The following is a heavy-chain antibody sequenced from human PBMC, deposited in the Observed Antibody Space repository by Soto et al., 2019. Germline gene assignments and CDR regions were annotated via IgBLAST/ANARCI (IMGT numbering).Heavy chain of an antibody. V-gene: IGHV3-30-3*01. J-gene: IGHJ4*02. Sequence: SCKASGTIFRTYAIHWVRQAPGKGLEWVATISYDGNNEYYGDSVKGRFTVSRDDSKNTLYLQLNSLRMEDTAMYYCARVHYYDTSGPLLWGQGTQVTVSS. D-gene: IGHD3-22*01. CDR3: ARVHYYDTSGPLL. CDR2: ISYDGNNE. CDR1: GTIFRTYA.